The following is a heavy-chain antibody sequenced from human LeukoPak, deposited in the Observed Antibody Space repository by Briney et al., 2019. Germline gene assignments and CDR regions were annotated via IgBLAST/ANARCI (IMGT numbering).Heavy chain of an antibody. CDR3: ARAHCSGGSCYFSTPFDY. V-gene: IGHV4-4*08. J-gene: IGHJ4*02. Sequence: SETLSLTCTVSGGSISSYYWSWIRQPPGKGLEWIGRIYSSGSTNYNPSLKSRVTISVDTSKKQFSLKLNSVTAADTAVYYCARAHCSGGSCYFSTPFDYWGQGTLVTVSS. CDR2: IYSSGST. D-gene: IGHD2-15*01. CDR1: GGSISSYY.